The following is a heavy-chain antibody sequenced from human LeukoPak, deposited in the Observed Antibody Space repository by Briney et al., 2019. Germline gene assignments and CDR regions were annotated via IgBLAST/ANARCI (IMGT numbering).Heavy chain of an antibody. CDR1: GGSVSSGSYY. Sequence: SETLSLTCTVSGGSVSSGSYYWSWIRQPPGKGLEWIGEINHSGSTNYNPSLKSRVTISVDTSKNQFSLKLSSVTAADTAVYYCARGRAYYARWGQGTLVTVSS. CDR3: ARGRAYYAR. CDR2: INHSGST. V-gene: IGHV4-61*01. J-gene: IGHJ4*02. D-gene: IGHD3-10*01.